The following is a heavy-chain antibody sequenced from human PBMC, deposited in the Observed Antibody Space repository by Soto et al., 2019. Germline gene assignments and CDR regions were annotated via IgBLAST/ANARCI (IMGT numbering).Heavy chain of an antibody. J-gene: IGHJ4*02. CDR2: IIPIFGTA. V-gene: IGHV1-69*01. CDR3: ARDGVGYCSGGSCYQDY. CDR1: GYTFTSYY. D-gene: IGHD2-15*01. Sequence: QVQLVQSGAEVKKPGASVKVSCKASGYTFTSYYMHWVRQAPGQGLEWMGGIIPIFGTANYAQKFQGRVTITADESTSTAYMELSSLRSEDTAVYYCARDGVGYCSGGSCYQDYWGQGTLVTVSS.